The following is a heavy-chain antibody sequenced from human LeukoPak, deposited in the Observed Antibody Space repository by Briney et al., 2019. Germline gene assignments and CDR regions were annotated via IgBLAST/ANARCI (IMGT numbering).Heavy chain of an antibody. J-gene: IGHJ4*02. V-gene: IGHV3-21*06. CDR3: GTWTTVASYFDY. Sequence: GGSLRLSCAASGFTFSTYSMNWVRQAPGKGLEWVSSISSSSTYIYYADSVKGRFTISRDNAKNSLYLQMNSLRAEDTAVYYCGTWTTVASYFDYWGQETLVTVSS. D-gene: IGHD4-17*01. CDR1: GFTFSTYS. CDR2: ISSSSTYI.